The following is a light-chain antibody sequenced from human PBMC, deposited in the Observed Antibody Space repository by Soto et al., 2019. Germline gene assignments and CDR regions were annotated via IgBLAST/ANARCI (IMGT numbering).Light chain of an antibody. CDR3: QHYHNWPPWT. CDR1: QSVNSN. V-gene: IGKV3-15*01. J-gene: IGKJ1*01. Sequence: DMVMTESPATLSVTPGERATLSCRASQSVNSNLAWYQQKPGQAPRLLIFGASTRATGIPARFSGSGSGTEFTLTISSLQSEDFAVYYCQHYHNWPPWTFGQGTKVEIK. CDR2: GAS.